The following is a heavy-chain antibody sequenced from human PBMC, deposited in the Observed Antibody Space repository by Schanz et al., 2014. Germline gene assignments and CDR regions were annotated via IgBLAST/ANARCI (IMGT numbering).Heavy chain of an antibody. V-gene: IGHV1-18*01. J-gene: IGHJ5*02. CDR1: GYTFTRSG. CDR3: ARDRRRYCSTASCLHDNWFDP. Sequence: QVQLVQSGAEVKKPGASVKASCKASGYTFTRSGISWVRQAPGQGLEWMGWISAYTNNTNYAQKVQGRVTMTTDTSTGTAYMELRSLRSDDTAVYYCARDRRRYCSTASCLHDNWFDPWGQGTLVIVSS. D-gene: IGHD2-2*01. CDR2: ISAYTNNT.